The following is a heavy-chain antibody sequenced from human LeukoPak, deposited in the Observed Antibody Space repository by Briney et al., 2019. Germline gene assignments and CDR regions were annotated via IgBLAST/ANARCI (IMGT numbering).Heavy chain of an antibody. Sequence: SETLSLTCSVSGGSISSSGYYWNWIRQPPGMGLEWVGSIYYSGTTYYNSSLKSRVTISEDTSKNRFSLMLTSVTAADTAVYYCARQVSDYFYYYIDVWGEGTTVIVSS. J-gene: IGHJ6*03. CDR3: ARQVSDYFYYYIDV. CDR2: IYYSGTT. V-gene: IGHV4-39*01. CDR1: GGSISSSGYY.